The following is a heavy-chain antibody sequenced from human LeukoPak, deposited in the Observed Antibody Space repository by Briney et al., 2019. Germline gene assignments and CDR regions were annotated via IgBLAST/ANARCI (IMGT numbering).Heavy chain of an antibody. D-gene: IGHD2-8*01. Sequence: ASVKVSCKASGYTFTSYDINWVWQATGQGLEWMGWMNPNSANTGYAQKFQGRVTMTRNTSISTAYMELSSLRSEDTAVYYCGRGRGNGRPENYFDYWGQGTLVTVSS. J-gene: IGHJ4*02. V-gene: IGHV1-8*01. CDR3: GRGRGNGRPENYFDY. CDR2: MNPNSANT. CDR1: GYTFTSYD.